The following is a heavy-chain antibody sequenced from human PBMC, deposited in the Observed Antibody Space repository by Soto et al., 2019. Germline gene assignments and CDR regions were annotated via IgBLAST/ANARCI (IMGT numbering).Heavy chain of an antibody. D-gene: IGHD3-22*01. V-gene: IGHV3-23*01. CDR2: ISGSGGST. CDR1: GFTFSSYA. CDR3: AKDLIESSGAPLGWFDA. Sequence: TGGSLRLSCAASGFTFSSYALTWVRQAPGKGLEWVSSISGSGGSTYYADSVKGRFTISRDNSKNTLYLQMNSLRAEDTAVYYCAKDLIESSGAPLGWFDAGGQGTLVTVS. J-gene: IGHJ5*02.